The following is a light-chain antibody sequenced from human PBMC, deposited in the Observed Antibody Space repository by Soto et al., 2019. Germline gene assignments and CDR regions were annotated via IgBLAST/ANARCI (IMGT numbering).Light chain of an antibody. CDR1: TNDVGNYNL. CDR2: DVT. Sequence: QSALTQPHSVSGSPGQSVTISCTGTTNDVGNYNLVSWYQQHPNKAPKLMIYDVTKRPSGVPDRFSGSKSGNTASLTISGLQADDEADYYCCSFAGSYSYVFGSGTKVTVL. V-gene: IGLV2-11*01. J-gene: IGLJ1*01. CDR3: CSFAGSYSYV.